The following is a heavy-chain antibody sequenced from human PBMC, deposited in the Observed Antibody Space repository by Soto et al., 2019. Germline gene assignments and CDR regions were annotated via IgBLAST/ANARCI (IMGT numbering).Heavy chain of an antibody. CDR3: ARVRGHGDQNSFAP. CDR1: GGSINGGGYY. J-gene: IGHJ5*02. Sequence: SETLSLTCTVPGGSINGGGYYWTWIRQHPGKGLEWFGNIYNSGTTYYNPSLEGRVSISLDTSKNKFSLKVTSVTAADSAVYYGARVRGHGDQNSFAPWAQGIGFTVST. D-gene: IGHD2-21*01. V-gene: IGHV4-31*03. CDR2: IYNSGTT.